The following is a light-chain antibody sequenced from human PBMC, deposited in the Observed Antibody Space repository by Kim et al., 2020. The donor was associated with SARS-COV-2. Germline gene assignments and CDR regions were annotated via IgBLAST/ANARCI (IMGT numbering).Light chain of an antibody. CDR1: HNIEND. V-gene: IGKV1-39*01. Sequence: DIQMTQSPSSLSASVGDGVTITCRASHNIENDLSWYQQKTGKAPKVLIFAASALQSGVPARFSGRGSGTDFTLTITSLQPEDSATYYCQQSYSFPYTLGQGTKLEIK. CDR3: QQSYSFPYT. J-gene: IGKJ2*01. CDR2: AAS.